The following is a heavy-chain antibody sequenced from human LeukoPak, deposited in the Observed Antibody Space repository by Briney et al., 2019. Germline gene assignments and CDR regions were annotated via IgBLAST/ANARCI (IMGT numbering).Heavy chain of an antibody. CDR3: ARAHHWFRADDY. V-gene: IGHV4-39*01. J-gene: IGHJ4*02. CDR2: IYYSGST. CDR1: GGSISSSSYY. D-gene: IGHD3-10*01. Sequence: PSETLSLTCTVSGGSISSSSYYWGWIRQPPGKGLEWIGSIYYSGSTYYNPSLKSRVTISVDTSKNQFSLKLSSVTAADTAVYYCARAHHWFRADDYWGQGTLVTVSS.